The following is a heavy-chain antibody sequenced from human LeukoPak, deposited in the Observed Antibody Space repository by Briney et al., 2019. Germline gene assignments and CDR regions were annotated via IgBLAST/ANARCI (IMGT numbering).Heavy chain of an antibody. D-gene: IGHD1-26*01. CDR1: GGSISSGDYY. Sequence: SETLSLTCTVSGGSISSGDYYWSWIRQPPGKGLEWIGYIYYSGSTYYNPSLKSRVTISVDTSKNQFSLKLSSVTAADTAVYYCARECYSGSYPYYYYYYMDVWGKGTTVTVSS. V-gene: IGHV4-30-4*08. J-gene: IGHJ6*03. CDR3: ARECYSGSYPYYYYYYMDV. CDR2: IYYSGST.